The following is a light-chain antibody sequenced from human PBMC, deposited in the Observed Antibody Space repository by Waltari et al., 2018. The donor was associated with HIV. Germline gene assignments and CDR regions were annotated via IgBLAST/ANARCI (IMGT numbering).Light chain of an antibody. CDR3: GTWDTSLSAVV. J-gene: IGLJ3*02. V-gene: IGLV1-51*02. CDR1: PPNPRATF. Sequence: QSVFPPPPSVTAPPGPKVSLSCSGSPPNPRATFLSWFQPFPGTAPKLLIYEDDKRPSGIPDRFTGFKSGTSATLVITGLQTGDEAVYYCGTWDTSLSAVVFGGGTNLTVL. CDR2: EDD.